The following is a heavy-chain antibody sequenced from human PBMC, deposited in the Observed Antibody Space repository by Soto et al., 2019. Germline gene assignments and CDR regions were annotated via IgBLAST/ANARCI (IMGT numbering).Heavy chain of an antibody. Sequence: GGSLRLSCAASGFTFSKYAMAWVRQAPGKGLEWVSSISGSGVIKYYADSVQGRFTISRDNSNNTLSVQMNSLRVEDTAIYYCEKDLTSMVRVVLPSPWGQGILVTVYS. J-gene: IGHJ5*02. D-gene: IGHD3-10*01. V-gene: IGHV3-23*01. CDR2: ISGSGVIK. CDR1: GFTFSKYA. CDR3: EKDLTSMVRVVLPSP.